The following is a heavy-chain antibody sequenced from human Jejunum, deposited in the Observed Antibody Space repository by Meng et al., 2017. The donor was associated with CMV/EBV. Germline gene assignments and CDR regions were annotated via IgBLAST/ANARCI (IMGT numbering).Heavy chain of an antibody. V-gene: IGHV1-69*10. CDR1: GGTFSSYA. Sequence: QDHLVQSVAEVQKPGSSGKVAWKASGGTFSSYAISWVRQAPGQGLEWMGGIIPILGIAYYAQKFQGRVTITADKSTSTAYMELSSLRSEDTAVYYCAGDPSNTSGWYAYFDYWGQGTLVTVSS. D-gene: IGHD6-19*01. J-gene: IGHJ4*02. CDR3: AGDPSNTSGWYAYFDY. CDR2: IIPILGIA.